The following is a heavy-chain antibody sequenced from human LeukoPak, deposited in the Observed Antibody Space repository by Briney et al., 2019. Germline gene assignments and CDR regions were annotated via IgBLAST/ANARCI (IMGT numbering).Heavy chain of an antibody. CDR1: GYSFTSYG. CDR3: ARDPNYDGSAFYPNWFDP. D-gene: IGHD3-22*01. J-gene: IGHJ5*02. V-gene: IGHV1-18*01. Sequence: GESLKISCKGSGYSFTSYGITWVRQAPGQGLEWMGWISAYNGNTNYAQKLQGRVTMTTDTSTTTAYMELRSLRSDDTAVYYCARDPNYDGSAFYPNWFDPWGQGTLVTVSS. CDR2: ISAYNGNT.